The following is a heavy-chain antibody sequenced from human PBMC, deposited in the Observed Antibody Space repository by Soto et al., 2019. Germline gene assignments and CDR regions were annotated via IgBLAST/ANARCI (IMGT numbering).Heavy chain of an antibody. Sequence: GASVKVSCKASGYTFTSYYMHWVRQAPGQGLEWMGIINPSGGSTSYAQKFQGRVTMSRDTSTSTVYMELSSLRSEDTAVYYCARDCGGDCRKHFNYFDYWGQGTLVTVSS. J-gene: IGHJ4*02. CDR2: INPSGGST. CDR3: ARDCGGDCRKHFNYFDY. CDR1: GYTFTSYY. D-gene: IGHD2-21*02. V-gene: IGHV1-46*01.